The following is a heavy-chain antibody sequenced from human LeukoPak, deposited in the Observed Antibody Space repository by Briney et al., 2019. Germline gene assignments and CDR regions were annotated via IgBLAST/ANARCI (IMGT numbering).Heavy chain of an antibody. Sequence: SETLSLTCTVSGDSISSYYWNWIRQPAGKGLEWIGRVYTTGSTNYNPSLKSRVSTSFDTSKSKNQFSLKLSSVTAADTAVYYCNAAAMLDYYQYMDVWGKGTTVTVSS. D-gene: IGHD2-2*01. CDR3: NAAAMLDYYQYMDV. CDR2: VYTTGST. V-gene: IGHV4-4*07. CDR1: GDSISSYY. J-gene: IGHJ6*03.